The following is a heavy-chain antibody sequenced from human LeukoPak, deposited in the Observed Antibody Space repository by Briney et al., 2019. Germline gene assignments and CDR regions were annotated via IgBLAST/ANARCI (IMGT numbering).Heavy chain of an antibody. D-gene: IGHD6-13*01. CDR2: IYYSGST. V-gene: IGHV4-59*08. Sequence: SETLSLTCTVSGGSISSYYWSWIRQPPGKGLEWIGYIYYSGSTNYNPSLKSRVTISVDTSKNQFSLKLSSVTAADTAVYYCASGGRIAAASRSLDYWGQGTLVTVSS. J-gene: IGHJ4*02. CDR1: GGSISSYY. CDR3: ASGGRIAAASRSLDY.